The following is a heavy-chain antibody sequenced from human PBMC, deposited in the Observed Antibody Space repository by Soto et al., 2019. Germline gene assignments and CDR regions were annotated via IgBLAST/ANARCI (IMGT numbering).Heavy chain of an antibody. J-gene: IGHJ3*02. CDR1: GFTFSSYS. CDR3: ARGLELRGMNDAFDI. D-gene: IGHD1-7*01. V-gene: IGHV3-21*01. CDR2: ISSSSYI. Sequence: GGSLRLSCAASGFTFSSYSMNWVRQAPGKGLEWVSSISSSSYIYYADSVKGRFTISRDNAKNSLYLQMNSLRAEDTAVYYCARGLELRGMNDAFDIWGQGTMVTVSS.